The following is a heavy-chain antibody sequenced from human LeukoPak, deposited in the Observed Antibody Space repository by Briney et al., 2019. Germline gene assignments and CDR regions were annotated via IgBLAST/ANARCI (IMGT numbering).Heavy chain of an antibody. V-gene: IGHV3-9*01. J-gene: IGHJ3*02. CDR3: AKGRLVVVAADAFDI. CDR1: GFTFDDYA. D-gene: IGHD2-15*01. Sequence: QPGRSLRLSCAASGFTFDDYAMHWVRHAPGKGLEWVSGISWNGGSIGYADSVKGRFTISRDNAKNSLYLQMNSLRAEDTALYYCAKGRLVVVAADAFDIWGQGTMVTVSS. CDR2: ISWNGGSI.